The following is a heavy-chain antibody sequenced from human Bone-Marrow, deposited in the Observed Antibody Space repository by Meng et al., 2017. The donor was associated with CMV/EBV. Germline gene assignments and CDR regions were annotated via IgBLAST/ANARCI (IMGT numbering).Heavy chain of an antibody. Sequence: GGSLRLSCAASGFTFSSYRMSWVRQAPGKGLEWVANIKQDGSEKYYVDSVKGRFTISRDNAKNSLYLQMNSLRAEDTAVYYCARDFLGYCSSTSCLSGYYYYYGMDVWGQGTTVTVS. CDR3: ARDFLGYCSSTSCLSGYYYYYGMDV. J-gene: IGHJ6*02. V-gene: IGHV3-7*01. CDR1: GFTFSSYR. D-gene: IGHD2-2*03. CDR2: IKQDGSEK.